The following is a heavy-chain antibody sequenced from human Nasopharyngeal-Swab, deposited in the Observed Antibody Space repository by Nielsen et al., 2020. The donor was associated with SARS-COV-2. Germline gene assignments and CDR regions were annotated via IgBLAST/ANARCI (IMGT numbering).Heavy chain of an antibody. D-gene: IGHD6-13*01. V-gene: IGHV4-59*13. Sequence: SETLSLTCSVSGGSISSYYWNWIRQSPGKGLEWIGYFFHSGGTNYNPSFKSRVTISIDTSNNQVSLKLSSVTAADTAVYYCARKASSSWYSGWFDPWGRGTLVTVSS. CDR3: ARKASSSWYSGWFDP. CDR2: FFHSGGT. J-gene: IGHJ5*02. CDR1: GGSISSYY.